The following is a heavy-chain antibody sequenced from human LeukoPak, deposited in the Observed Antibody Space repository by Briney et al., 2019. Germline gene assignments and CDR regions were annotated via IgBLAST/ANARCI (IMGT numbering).Heavy chain of an antibody. J-gene: IGHJ4*02. Sequence: GGSLRLSCAASGFTFSTYAMSWVRQAPGKGLEWVSGISGNGGSTYYAASVKGRFTISRDKSKNTLYLQMNSLRAEDTAVYYCAKDPRVVPAAPHFDYWGQGTLVTVS. V-gene: IGHV3-23*01. CDR3: AKDPRVVPAAPHFDY. D-gene: IGHD2-2*01. CDR2: ISGNGGST. CDR1: GFTFSTYA.